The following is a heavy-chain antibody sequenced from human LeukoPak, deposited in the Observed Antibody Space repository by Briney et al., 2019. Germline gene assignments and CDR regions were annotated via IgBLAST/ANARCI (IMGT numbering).Heavy chain of an antibody. J-gene: IGHJ4*02. CDR2: VTPSGVA. Sequence: SETLSLTCAVYGGSFSGYYCTWIRQPPGKGLEWIGEVTPSGVAHYNPSLKSPVTISVYTSKNQFSLMVTSVTAADTALYFCARALYYEPSYLDSWGRGNLVTVSS. CDR3: ARALYYEPSYLDS. D-gene: IGHD3-22*01. CDR1: GGSFSGYY. V-gene: IGHV4-34*01.